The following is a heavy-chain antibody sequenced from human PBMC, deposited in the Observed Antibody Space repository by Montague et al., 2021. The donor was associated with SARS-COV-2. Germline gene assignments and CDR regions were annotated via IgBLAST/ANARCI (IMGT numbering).Heavy chain of an antibody. CDR3: ARGYNYGPFDC. V-gene: IGHV3-20*04. CDR1: GSTFNNYG. Sequence: SLRLSCAASGSTFNNYGMSWVRQAPGKGLEWVSGITRNGDSSGYADSLQGRFTISRDNAKNSLYLQMNSLRVEDTAFYYCARGYNYGPFDCWGQGTLVTVSS. J-gene: IGHJ4*02. CDR2: ITRNGDSS. D-gene: IGHD5-12*01.